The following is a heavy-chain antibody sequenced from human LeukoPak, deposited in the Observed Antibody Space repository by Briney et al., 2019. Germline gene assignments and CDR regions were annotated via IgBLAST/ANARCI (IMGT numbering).Heavy chain of an antibody. V-gene: IGHV4-34*01. J-gene: IGHJ6*03. CDR1: GWSFSDYY. CDR2: INNSGST. CDR3: ARGRCSSTSCYDYYYCYMDV. Sequence: SETLSLTCAAYGWSFSDYYWSWIRQPPGKGLEWIGQINNSGSTNYNPSLKSRVTISVDTSKNQFSLKLSSVTAADTAVYYCARGRCSSTSCYDYYYCYMDVWGKGTTVTVSS. D-gene: IGHD2-2*01.